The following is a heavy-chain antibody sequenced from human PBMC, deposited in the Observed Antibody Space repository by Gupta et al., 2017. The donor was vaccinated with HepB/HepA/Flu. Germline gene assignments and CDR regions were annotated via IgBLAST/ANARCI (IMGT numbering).Heavy chain of an antibody. Sequence: EVQLVESGGGLVQPGGSLRLSCPAPAVTVSSNYMSWVRQAPGKGLEWVSVIYSGGSTYYADSVKGRFTISRDNSKNTLYLQMNSLRAEDTAVYYCARDRGMATSYFDYWGQGTLVTVSS. J-gene: IGHJ4*02. CDR1: AVTVSSNY. CDR2: IYSGGST. V-gene: IGHV3-66*01. D-gene: IGHD5-24*01. CDR3: ARDRGMATSYFDY.